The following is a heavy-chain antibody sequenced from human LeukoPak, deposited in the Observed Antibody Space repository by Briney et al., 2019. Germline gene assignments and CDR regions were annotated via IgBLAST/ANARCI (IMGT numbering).Heavy chain of an antibody. CDR2: ISYDGGNK. D-gene: IGHD3-22*01. CDR3: XXGFYDSEIDAFDI. V-gene: IGHV3-30*03. Sequence: GGSLRLSCAASGFTFSNAWMSWVRQAPGKGLEWVANISYDGGNKYYADSVKGRFTISRDNSKNTLDLQMNSLRAEDTAGYYCXXGFYDSEIDAFDIWGQGTMVTVSS. CDR1: GFTFSNAW. J-gene: IGHJ3*02.